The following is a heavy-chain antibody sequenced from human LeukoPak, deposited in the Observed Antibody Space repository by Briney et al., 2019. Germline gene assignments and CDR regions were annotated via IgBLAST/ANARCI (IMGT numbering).Heavy chain of an antibody. CDR2: IIPIFGTA. CDR3: ASRLYCSNTRCRNFPFAY. J-gene: IGHJ4*02. D-gene: IGHD2-2*01. V-gene: IGHV1-69*01. CDR1: GGTFSSYA. Sequence: SVKVSCKASGGTFSSYAINWVRQAPGEGLEWMGGIIPIFGTANYAQKFQDRVTITADESTSTAYMELSSLRSEDTAIYYCASRLYCSNTRCRNFPFAYWGQGTLVTVSS.